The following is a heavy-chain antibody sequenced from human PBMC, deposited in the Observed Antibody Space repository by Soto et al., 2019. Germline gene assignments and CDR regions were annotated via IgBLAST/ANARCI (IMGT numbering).Heavy chain of an antibody. CDR2: IYWDDST. J-gene: IGHJ4*02. CDR3: AHKGPEDWPLDY. CDR1: GFSLSTSGVG. V-gene: IGHV2-5*02. D-gene: IGHD3-9*01. Sequence: QITLKESGPPLVRPTQTLTLTCAFSGFSLSTSGVGVGWIRQPPGKALEWLAVIYWDDSTHYSPSLRSRLTITKDTSTTQVVLTMTNMDPMDTGTYYCAHKGPEDWPLDYWGQGTLVTVSS.